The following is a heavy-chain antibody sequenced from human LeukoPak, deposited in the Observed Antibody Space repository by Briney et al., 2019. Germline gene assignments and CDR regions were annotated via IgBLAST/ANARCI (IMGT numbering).Heavy chain of an antibody. CDR1: GFTFSNYG. D-gene: IGHD3-10*01. V-gene: IGHV3-30*02. CDR2: IRYEGGDK. Sequence: LPGGSLRLSCAASGFTFSNYGMHWVRQAPGKGLEWVAFIRYEGGDKHYADSVRGRFLISRDNSKNTLYLQMNSLRAEDTAVYYSARGVRTVDYWGQGTLVTVSS. J-gene: IGHJ4*02. CDR3: ARGVRTVDY.